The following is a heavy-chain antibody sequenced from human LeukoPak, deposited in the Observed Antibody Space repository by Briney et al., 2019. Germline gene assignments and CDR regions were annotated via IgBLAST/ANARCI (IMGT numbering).Heavy chain of an antibody. Sequence: GRSLRLSCAASGFTFSSYSMNWVRQAPGKGLEWVSSISSSSSYIYYADSVKGRFTISRDNAKNSLYLQMNSLRAEDTAVYYCARAMEYYEIDYWGQGTLVTVSS. D-gene: IGHD3-3*01. CDR2: ISSSSSYI. J-gene: IGHJ4*02. CDR3: ARAMEYYEIDY. CDR1: GFTFSSYS. V-gene: IGHV3-21*01.